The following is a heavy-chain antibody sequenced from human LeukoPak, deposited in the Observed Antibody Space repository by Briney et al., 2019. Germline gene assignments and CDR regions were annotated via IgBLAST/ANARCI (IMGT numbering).Heavy chain of an antibody. CDR1: TDSITTNSYW. CDR3: ARRGILGLQIGNWFDP. D-gene: IGHD3-16*01. V-gene: IGHV4-39*01. J-gene: IGHJ5*02. Sequence: SETLSLTCSIYTDSITTNSYWGGWIRQSPGKGLEWIGSIYSSGNSYYNPSLKTRATISPDTSKNPYSLRLTSVADSDLATYYSARRGILGLQIGNWFDPWGQGILVIVSS. CDR2: IYSSGNS.